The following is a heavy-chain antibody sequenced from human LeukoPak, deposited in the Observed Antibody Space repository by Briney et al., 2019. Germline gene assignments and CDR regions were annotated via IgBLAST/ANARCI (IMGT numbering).Heavy chain of an antibody. CDR3: ARAPPDGGNSGLYY. D-gene: IGHD4-23*01. CDR2: FYYTGST. Sequence: PSETLSLTCTVSGGSITSYYWSWIRQPPGKGLEWIGHFYYTGSTNYNPSLKSRVTISAETSRNQSSLRLNSVTAADTAVYYCARAPPDGGNSGLYYWGQGTLVTVSS. J-gene: IGHJ4*02. CDR1: GGSITSYY. V-gene: IGHV4-59*12.